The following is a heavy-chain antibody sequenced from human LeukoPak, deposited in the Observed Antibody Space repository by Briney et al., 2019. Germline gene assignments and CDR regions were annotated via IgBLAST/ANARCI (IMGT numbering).Heavy chain of an antibody. Sequence: ASVKVCCKASGYTFTSYDINWERQAAGQGLEWMGWMNPNSGNTGYAQKFQGRVTMTRNTSISTAYMELSSLRSEDTAVYYCARRLRRIYIAARHPNWFDPWGQGTLVTVSS. CDR2: MNPNSGNT. CDR1: GYTFTSYD. CDR3: ARRLRRIYIAARHPNWFDP. D-gene: IGHD6-6*01. V-gene: IGHV1-8*01. J-gene: IGHJ5*02.